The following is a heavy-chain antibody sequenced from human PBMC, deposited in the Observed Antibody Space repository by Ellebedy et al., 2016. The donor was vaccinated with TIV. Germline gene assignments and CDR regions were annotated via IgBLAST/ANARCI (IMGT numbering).Heavy chain of an antibody. CDR2: IYSGDST. V-gene: IGHV3-53*01. D-gene: IGHD4-17*01. CDR1: GFTVSNNY. J-gene: IGHJ3*02. CDR3: ARDTTTVTGYGAFDI. Sequence: GGSLRLSCAASGFTVSNNYMNWVRQAPGRGLEWVSVIYSGDSTYYADSVKGRFTISRDNSKNTLYLQMNSLRTEDTAVYYCARDTTTVTGYGAFDIWGQGTTVTVSS.